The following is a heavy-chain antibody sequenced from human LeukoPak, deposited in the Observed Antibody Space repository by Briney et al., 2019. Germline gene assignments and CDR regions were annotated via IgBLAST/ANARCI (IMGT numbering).Heavy chain of an antibody. V-gene: IGHV4-34*01. CDR3: ARARRQQLVDY. D-gene: IGHD6-13*01. CDR1: GGSFSGYY. CDR2: IYYSGST. J-gene: IGHJ4*02. Sequence: PSETLSLTCAVYGGSFSGYYWSWIRQPPGKGLEWIGSIYYSGSTYYNPSLKSRVTISVDTSKNQFSLKLSSVTAADTAVYYCARARRQQLVDYWGQGTLVTDSS.